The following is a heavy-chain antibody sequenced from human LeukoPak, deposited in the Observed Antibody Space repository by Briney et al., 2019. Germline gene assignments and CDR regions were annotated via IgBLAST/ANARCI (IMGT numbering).Heavy chain of an antibody. Sequence: SVKVSCKASGGTFSSYAISWVRQAPGQGLEWMGGIIPIFGTANYAQKFQGRVTITADKCTSTAYMELSSLRSEDTAVYYCASTSGPGSYLVDYWGQGTLVTVSS. CDR3: ASTSGPGSYLVDY. D-gene: IGHD3-10*01. CDR2: IIPIFGTA. V-gene: IGHV1-69*06. CDR1: GGTFSSYA. J-gene: IGHJ4*02.